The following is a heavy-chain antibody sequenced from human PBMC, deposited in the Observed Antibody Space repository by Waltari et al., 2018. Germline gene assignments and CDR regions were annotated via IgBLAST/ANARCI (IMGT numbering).Heavy chain of an antibody. Sequence: EVQLVQSGAEVKKPGESLRISCKGSGYSFTSYWISWVRQMPGKGLEWRGRSDPSDSYTNYSPSFQGHVTISADKSISTAYLQWSSLKASDTAMYYCARAFWIRYGMDVWGQGTTVTVSS. V-gene: IGHV5-10-1*03. CDR1: GYSFTSYW. J-gene: IGHJ6*02. CDR3: ARAFWIRYGMDV. D-gene: IGHD5-18*01. CDR2: SDPSDSYT.